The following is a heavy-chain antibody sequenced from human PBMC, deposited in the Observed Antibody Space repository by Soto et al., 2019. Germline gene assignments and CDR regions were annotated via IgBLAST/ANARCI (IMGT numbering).Heavy chain of an antibody. CDR1: GFTFSSYA. J-gene: IGHJ6*02. D-gene: IGHD4-17*01. CDR2: ISGSGGST. CDR3: AKHDDYGGTEGYYDGMDV. V-gene: IGHV3-23*01. Sequence: GGSLRLSCAASGFTFSSYAMSWVRQAPGKGLEWVAAISGSGGSTYYADSVKGRFTISRDNYKNTLYLQMNSLRAEDTAVYYCAKHDDYGGTEGYYDGMDVWGQGTTVTVSS.